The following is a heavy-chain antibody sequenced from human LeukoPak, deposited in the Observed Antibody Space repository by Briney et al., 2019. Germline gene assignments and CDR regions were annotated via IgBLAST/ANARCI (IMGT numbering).Heavy chain of an antibody. V-gene: IGHV4-61*02. J-gene: IGHJ3*02. Sequence: PSQTLSLTCTVSGGSISSGSYYWRWIRQPAGKGLEWIGRIYTSGSTNYNPSLKSRVTISVDTSKNQISLKLSSVTAADTAVYYCARDVYDFWSGYYIGAFDIWGQGTMVTVSS. CDR2: IYTSGST. CDR3: ARDVYDFWSGYYIGAFDI. D-gene: IGHD3-3*01. CDR1: GGSISSGSYY.